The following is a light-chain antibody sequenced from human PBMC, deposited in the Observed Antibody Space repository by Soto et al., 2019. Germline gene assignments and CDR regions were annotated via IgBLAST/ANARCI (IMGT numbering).Light chain of an antibody. J-gene: IGKJ3*01. Sequence: IQLTQSPSSLSASVGDTVTITCRASQAIGSYFAWYQQRPGTAPKLLIYSASTLHSGVPSRFSGSGSGPDFTLPISSLQPEDFATYYCQQVDSYPRTFGPGTTVEI. CDR2: SAS. V-gene: IGKV1-9*01. CDR1: QAIGSY. CDR3: QQVDSYPRT.